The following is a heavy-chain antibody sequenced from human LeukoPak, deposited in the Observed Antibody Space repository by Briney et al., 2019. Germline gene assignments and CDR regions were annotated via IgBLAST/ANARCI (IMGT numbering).Heavy chain of an antibody. Sequence: PGGSLRLSCAASGFTFSSYYMSWVRQAPGKGLEWVSSISSSSGYIYYADSVKGRFTISRDNAKNSLYLQMNSLRAEDTAVHYCARTQLSDTAMSYFDYWGRGTLVTVSS. CDR1: GFTFSSYY. CDR2: ISSSSGYI. CDR3: ARTQLSDTAMSYFDY. J-gene: IGHJ4*02. D-gene: IGHD5-18*01. V-gene: IGHV3-21*01.